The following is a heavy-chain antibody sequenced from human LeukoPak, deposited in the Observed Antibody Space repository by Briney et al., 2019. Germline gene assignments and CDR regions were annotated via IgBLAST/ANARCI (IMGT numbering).Heavy chain of an antibody. V-gene: IGHV4-59*01. Sequence: PSETLSLTCTVSGGSISSYYWSWIRQPPGKGLEWIGYIYYSGSTNYNPSLKSRVTISVDTSKNRFSLKLSPVTAADTAVYYCAREGGSGSYYGNWFDPWGQGTLVTVSS. CDR3: AREGGSGSYYGNWFDP. CDR1: GGSISSYY. J-gene: IGHJ5*02. CDR2: IYYSGST. D-gene: IGHD3-10*01.